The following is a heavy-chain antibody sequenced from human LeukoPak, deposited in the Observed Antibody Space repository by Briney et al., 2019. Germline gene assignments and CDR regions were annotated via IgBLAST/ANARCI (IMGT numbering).Heavy chain of an antibody. CDR2: ISYDGFYK. CDR1: GFTFSDYG. V-gene: IGHV3-30*18. J-gene: IGHJ4*02. D-gene: IGHD6-19*01. Sequence: HPGGSLRLSCAASGFTFSDYGMHWVRQAPDKGLEWVTFISYDGFYKYYADSVKGRLTISRDSSKNMLYLQMNSLRTEDTAVYYCAKDGRWLEKSSEYYFDYWGPGTLVTVSS. CDR3: AKDGRWLEKSSEYYFDY.